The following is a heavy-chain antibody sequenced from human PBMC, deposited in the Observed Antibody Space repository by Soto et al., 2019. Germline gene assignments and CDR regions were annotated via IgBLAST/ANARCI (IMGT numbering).Heavy chain of an antibody. CDR2: ISYDGSNK. D-gene: IGHD6-6*01. CDR1: GFTFSSYG. CDR3: AKDLEYSSSSIYYYGMDV. Sequence: GGSLRLSCAASGFTFSSYGMHWVRQAPGKGLEWVAVISYDGSNKYYADSVKGRFTISRDNSKNTLYLQMNSLRAEDTAVYYCAKDLEYSSSSIYYYGMDVWGQGTTVTVSS. V-gene: IGHV3-30*18. J-gene: IGHJ6*02.